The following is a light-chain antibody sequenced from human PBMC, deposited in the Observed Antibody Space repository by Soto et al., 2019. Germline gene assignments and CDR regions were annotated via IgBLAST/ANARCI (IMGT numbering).Light chain of an antibody. CDR1: SSDDGGYNY. V-gene: IGLV2-14*01. CDR3: SSYISSSTLVL. CDR2: EVS. Sequence: QSALTQPSSVSGSPGQSITISCTGTSSDDGGYNYVSWYQQHPGKAPKLMIYEVSNRPSGVSNRFSGSKSGNTASLTISGLQAEDEADYYCSSYISSSTLVLFGGGTKLTVL. J-gene: IGLJ2*01.